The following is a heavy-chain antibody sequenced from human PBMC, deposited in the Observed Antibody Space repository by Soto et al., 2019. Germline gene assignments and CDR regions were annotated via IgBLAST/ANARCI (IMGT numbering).Heavy chain of an antibody. J-gene: IGHJ5*02. V-gene: IGHV4-34*01. CDR2: INHSGST. Sequence: PSETLSLTCAVYGGSFSGYYWSWIRQPPGKGLEWIGEINHSGSTNYNPSLKSRVTISVDTSKNQFSLKLSSVTAADTAVYYCARARSIAARSPGRYNWFDPWGQGTLVTVSS. D-gene: IGHD6-6*01. CDR1: GGSFSGYY. CDR3: ARARSIAARSPGRYNWFDP.